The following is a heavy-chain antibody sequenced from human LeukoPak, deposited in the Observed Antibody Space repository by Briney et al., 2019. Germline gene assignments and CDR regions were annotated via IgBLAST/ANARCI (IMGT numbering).Heavy chain of an antibody. D-gene: IGHD5-18*01. Sequence: PSETLSLTCSVSGGYISSYYWSWIRQPPGKGLEWIGYIYYSGSTNYNPSLKSRVTISVDTSRTQFSLKLSSVTAADTAVYYCARSGYSYGADAFDIWGQGTMVTVSS. CDR3: ARSGYSYGADAFDI. J-gene: IGHJ3*02. V-gene: IGHV4-59*01. CDR1: GGYISSYY. CDR2: IYYSGST.